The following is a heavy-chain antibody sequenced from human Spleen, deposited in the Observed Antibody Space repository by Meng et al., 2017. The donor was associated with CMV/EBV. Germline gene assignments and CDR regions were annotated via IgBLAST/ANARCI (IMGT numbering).Heavy chain of an antibody. V-gene: IGHV4-39*07. CDR2: FHHNVSP. J-gene: IGHJ4*02. Sequence: SETLSLTCNVSGDSISGSRYYWGWIRQPPGKGLEWIGSFHHNVSPFYNASLKSRVTISVDTSKNQVSLKLTSVTAADTAVYYCARSRILWLPADWGQGTLVTVSS. CDR3: ARSRILWLPAD. D-gene: IGHD2-21*01. CDR1: GDSISGSRYY.